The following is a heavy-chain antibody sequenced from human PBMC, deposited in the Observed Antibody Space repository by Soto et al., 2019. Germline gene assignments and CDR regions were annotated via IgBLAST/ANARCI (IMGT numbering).Heavy chain of an antibody. CDR1: GGSISSGGYY. D-gene: IGHD3-9*01. CDR3: ACFRLTGYYYFDY. J-gene: IGHJ4*02. Sequence: PSETLSLTCTVSGGSISSGGYYWSWIRQHPGKGLEWIGYIYYSGSTYYNPSLKSRVTISVDTSKNQFSLKLSSVTAADTAVYYCACFRLTGYYYFDYWGQGTLVTVSS. CDR2: IYYSGST. V-gene: IGHV4-31*03.